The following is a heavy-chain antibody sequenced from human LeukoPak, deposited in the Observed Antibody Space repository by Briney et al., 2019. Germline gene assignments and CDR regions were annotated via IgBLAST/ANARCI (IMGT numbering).Heavy chain of an antibody. CDR2: ISYDGSNK. CDR1: GFTFSSYG. J-gene: IGHJ4*02. V-gene: IGHV3-30*18. Sequence: GGSLRLSCAASGFTFSSYGMHWVRQAPGKGLEWVAVISYDGSNKYYADSVKGRFTISRDNSKNTLYLQMNSLRAEDTAVYYCAKPALGYCSSTSCSESHSDYWGQGTLVTVPS. CDR3: AKPALGYCSSTSCSESHSDY. D-gene: IGHD2-2*01.